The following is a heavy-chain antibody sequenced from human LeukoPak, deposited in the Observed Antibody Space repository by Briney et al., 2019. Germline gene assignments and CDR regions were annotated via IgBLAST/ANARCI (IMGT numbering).Heavy chain of an antibody. CDR2: INHSGST. D-gene: IGHD3-10*01. CDR3: ARGRIGFGELLSYYFDY. CDR1: GGSFSGYY. V-gene: IGHV4-34*01. Sequence: SETLSLTCAVYGGSFSGYYWSWIRQPPGKGLEWIGEINHSGSTSYNPSLKSRVTISVDTSKNQFSLKLSSVTAADTAVYYCARGRIGFGELLSYYFDYWGQGTLVTVSS. J-gene: IGHJ4*02.